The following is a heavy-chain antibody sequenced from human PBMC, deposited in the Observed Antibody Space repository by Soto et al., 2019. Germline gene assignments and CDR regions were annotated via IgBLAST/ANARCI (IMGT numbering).Heavy chain of an antibody. CDR3: VKDYLIGGYLD. CDR1: GFTFSSYA. J-gene: IGHJ4*02. V-gene: IGHV3-23*01. D-gene: IGHD2-15*01. CDR2: ISGSGGST. Sequence: GGSLRLSCAASGFTFSSYAMSWVRQAPGKGLEWVSAISGSGGSTYYADSVKGRFTISRDNSKNTLYLQMNSLRAEDTAAYYCVKDYLIGGYLDWGQGTLVTVSS.